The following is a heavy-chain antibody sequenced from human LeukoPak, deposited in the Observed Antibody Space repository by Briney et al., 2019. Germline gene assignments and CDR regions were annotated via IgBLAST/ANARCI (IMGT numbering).Heavy chain of an antibody. CDR2: INPNSGGT. CDR3: ARDFFSGRRSKEPNGFDP. D-gene: IGHD1-14*01. Sequence: ASVKVSCKASGYTFTGYYMHWVRQAPGQGLEWMGWINPNSGGTNYAQKFQGRVTMTRDTSISTAYMELSRLRSDDTAVYYCARDFFSGRRSKEPNGFDPWGQGTLVTVSS. J-gene: IGHJ5*02. CDR1: GYTFTGYY. V-gene: IGHV1-2*02.